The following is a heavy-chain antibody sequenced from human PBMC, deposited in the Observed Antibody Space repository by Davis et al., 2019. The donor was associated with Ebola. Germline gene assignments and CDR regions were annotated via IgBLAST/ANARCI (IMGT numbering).Heavy chain of an antibody. Sequence: AASVKVSCKASGGSFSSYAISWVRQAPGQGLEWMGGIIPIFGTANYAQKFQGRVTITADESTNTAYMELSSLRSEDTAVYYCARDGQYSSSASDYWGQGTLVTVSS. CDR2: IIPIFGTA. CDR1: GGSFSSYA. CDR3: ARDGQYSSSASDY. D-gene: IGHD6-6*01. V-gene: IGHV1-69*13. J-gene: IGHJ4*02.